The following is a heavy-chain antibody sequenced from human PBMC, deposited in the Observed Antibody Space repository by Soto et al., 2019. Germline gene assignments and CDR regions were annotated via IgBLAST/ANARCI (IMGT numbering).Heavy chain of an antibody. CDR3: VRDTYFSDSSGYTRCFDL. CDR1: GFTLSDHY. D-gene: IGHD3-22*01. J-gene: IGHJ4*02. CDR2: SRNQANGYST. V-gene: IGHV3-72*01. Sequence: EVQLVESGGGLVQPGGSLRLSCSVSGFTLSDHYIDWVRQAPGKGLEWVGRSRNQANGYSTVYAASVKGRFTTSRDDSKNLVFLQMESLRTEDTAVYYCVRDTYFSDSSGYTRCFDLWGQGALVTVSS.